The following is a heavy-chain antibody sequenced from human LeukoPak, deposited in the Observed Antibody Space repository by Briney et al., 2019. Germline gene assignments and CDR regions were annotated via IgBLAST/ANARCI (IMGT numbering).Heavy chain of an antibody. J-gene: IGHJ6*03. D-gene: IGHD2-15*01. V-gene: IGHV4-34*01. Sequence: SETLSLTCAVYGGSFSGYYWSWIRQPPGKGLEWIGEINHSGSTNYNPSLKSRVTISVDTSKNQFSLKLSSVTAADTAVYYCARGIGCGGGSCPISHYYYHYYMDVWGKGTTVTVSS. CDR1: GGSFSGYY. CDR2: INHSGST. CDR3: ARGIGCGGGSCPISHYYYHYYMDV.